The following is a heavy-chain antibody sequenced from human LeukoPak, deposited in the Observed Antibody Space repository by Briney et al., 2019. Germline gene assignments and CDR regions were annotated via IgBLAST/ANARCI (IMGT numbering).Heavy chain of an antibody. J-gene: IGHJ4*02. CDR1: GYTFTNYG. CDR2: ISANNGET. V-gene: IGHV1-18*04. Sequence: GASVKVSCKASGYTFTNYGISWVRQAPGQGLEWMAWISANNGETRYAQNLQGRVTMTTDTSTSTAYMELGSLRSDDTAVYYCARVPPSAHQLLSSDYWGQGTQVTVSS. CDR3: ARVPPSAHQLLSSDY. D-gene: IGHD2-2*01.